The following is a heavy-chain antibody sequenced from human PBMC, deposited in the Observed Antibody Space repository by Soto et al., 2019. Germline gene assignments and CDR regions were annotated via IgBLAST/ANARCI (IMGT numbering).Heavy chain of an antibody. J-gene: IGHJ6*04. D-gene: IGHD2-8*01. CDR1: GFTFSNYW. CDR3: ARGASGRYYRDV. Sequence: EEQVVESGGGLVQPGGSLRLSCAASGFTFSNYWMHWVRQASGKGLVWVSRINGDGSSTNYADSVKGRFSISRDNAKNTAYLQMDSLRVEDTAVYYCARGASGRYYRDVWGKGTTVTVSS. CDR2: INGDGSST. V-gene: IGHV3-74*01.